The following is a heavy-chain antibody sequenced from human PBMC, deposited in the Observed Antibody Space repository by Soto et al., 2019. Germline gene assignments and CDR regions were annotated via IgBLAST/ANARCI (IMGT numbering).Heavy chain of an antibody. CDR1: GGSISSSNW. D-gene: IGHD5-18*01. Sequence: SETLSLTCAVSGGSISSSNWWSWVRQPPGKGLEWIGEIYHSGSTNYNPSLKSRVTISVDKSKNQFSLKLSSVTAADTAVYYCARDRGTLGYSYGTEILDYWGQGTLVTVSS. CDR2: IYHSGST. V-gene: IGHV4-4*02. CDR3: ARDRGTLGYSYGTEILDY. J-gene: IGHJ4*02.